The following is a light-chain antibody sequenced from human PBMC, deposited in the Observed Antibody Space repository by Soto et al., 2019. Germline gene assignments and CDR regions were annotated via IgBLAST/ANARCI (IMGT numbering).Light chain of an antibody. V-gene: IGKV3-20*01. CDR1: QIVSSY. CDR3: QQYGSSPVT. J-gene: IGKJ4*01. CDR2: GAS. Sequence: EIVLTQSPATLSLSPGERATLSCRASQIVSSYLAWYQQKPGQAPRVLIYGASSRATGIPARFSGSGSGTDFTLTISRLEPEDFAVYYCQQYGSSPVTFGGGTKVDIK.